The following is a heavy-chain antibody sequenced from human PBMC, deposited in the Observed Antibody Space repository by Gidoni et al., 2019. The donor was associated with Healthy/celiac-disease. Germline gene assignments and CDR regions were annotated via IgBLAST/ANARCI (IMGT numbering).Heavy chain of an antibody. V-gene: IGHV3-23*01. CDR3: AKTGDCSGGSCYASYFDY. CDR1: GFTFSSYA. J-gene: IGHJ4*02. Sequence: EVQLLESGGGLVQPGGSLRLSCAASGFTFSSYAMSWVRQAPGKGLEWVSAISGSGGSTYYADSVKGRFTISRDNSKNTLYLQMNSLRAEDTAVYYCAKTGDCSGGSCYASYFDYWGQGTLVTVSS. CDR2: ISGSGGST. D-gene: IGHD2-15*01.